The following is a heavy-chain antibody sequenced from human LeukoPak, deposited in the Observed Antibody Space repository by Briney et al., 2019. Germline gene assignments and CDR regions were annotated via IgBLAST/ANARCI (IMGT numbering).Heavy chain of an antibody. D-gene: IGHD3-10*01. Sequence: GGSLRLSCAASGFTFSSYDMHWVRQATGKGLEWVSAIGTAGDTYYPGSVKGRFTISRENAKNSLYLQMNSLRAEDTAVYYCAKRGMIRGLDYWGQGTLVTVSS. CDR3: AKRGMIRGLDY. CDR1: GFTFSSYD. CDR2: IGTAGDT. J-gene: IGHJ4*02. V-gene: IGHV3-13*01.